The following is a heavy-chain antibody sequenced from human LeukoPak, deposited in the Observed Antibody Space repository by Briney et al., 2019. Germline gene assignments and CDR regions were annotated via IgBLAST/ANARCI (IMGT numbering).Heavy chain of an antibody. D-gene: IGHD6-19*01. J-gene: IGHJ5*02. CDR3: ATPQKAGTNWFDP. CDR1: GYTLTELS. Sequence: ASVKVSCTVSGYTLTELSMHWVRQAPGKGLEWMGGFDPEDGETIYAQKFQGRVTMTEDTSTDTAYMELSSLRSEDTAVYYCATPQKAGTNWFDPWGQGTLVTVSS. V-gene: IGHV1-24*01. CDR2: FDPEDGET.